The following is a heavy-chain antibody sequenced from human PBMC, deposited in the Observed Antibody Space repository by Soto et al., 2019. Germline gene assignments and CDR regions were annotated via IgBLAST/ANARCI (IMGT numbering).Heavy chain of an antibody. CDR2: IRSRANNFAT. CDR1: GFIFSGSA. Sequence: GGSLRLSCAASGFIFSGSAIHWVRQASGKGLEWVGRIRSRANNFATSSAASVKGRFTFSRDDSKNTAYLQMNTLKPEDTAVYYCAKSHRVNYYYGMDVWGQGTTVTVSS. D-gene: IGHD6-13*01. V-gene: IGHV3-73*01. J-gene: IGHJ6*02. CDR3: AKSHRVNYYYGMDV.